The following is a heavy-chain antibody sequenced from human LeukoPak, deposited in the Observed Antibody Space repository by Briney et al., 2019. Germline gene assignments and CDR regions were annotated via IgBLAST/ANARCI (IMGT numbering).Heavy chain of an antibody. V-gene: IGHV4-39*01. D-gene: IGHD3-10*01. CDR3: ARLWFGELFDY. Sequence: PSETLSLTCTVSGGSISSSSYYWGWIRQPPGKGLEWIGSIYYSGSTYYNPSLKSRVTISVDTSKNQFSLKLSSVTAADTAVYYCARLWFGELFDYWGQGTLVTVSS. CDR2: IYYSGST. CDR1: GGSISSSSYY. J-gene: IGHJ4*02.